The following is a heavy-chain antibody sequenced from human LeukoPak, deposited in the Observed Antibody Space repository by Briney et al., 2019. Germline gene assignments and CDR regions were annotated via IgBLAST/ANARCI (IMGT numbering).Heavy chain of an antibody. D-gene: IGHD4-17*01. Sequence: PGGSLRLSCAASGFTFSGSAMHWVRQSPGKGLEWVGRIRSKANDHATAYAASVRGRFTISRDDSRNTAYLQMNRLKTEDTAVYYCTRRLMTTVNDYWGQGTLVTVSS. CDR1: GFTFSGSA. V-gene: IGHV3-73*01. CDR3: TRRLMTTVNDY. CDR2: IRSKANDHAT. J-gene: IGHJ4*02.